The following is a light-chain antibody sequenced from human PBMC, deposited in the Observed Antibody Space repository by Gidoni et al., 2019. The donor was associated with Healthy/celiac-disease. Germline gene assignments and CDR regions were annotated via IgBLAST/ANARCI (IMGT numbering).Light chain of an antibody. V-gene: IGKV3-11*01. CDR3: QQRCHWPLT. J-gene: IGKJ4*01. CDR1: QSVSSY. CDR2: DAS. Sequence: IVLPQSPATLSLSPGERATLSCRASQSVSSYLAWYQQKPCQAPSRLIYDASNRATGIPARCSGSGSSTAFTLTIRCLEPQDFSVFYCQQRCHWPLTFXGXTKVEIK.